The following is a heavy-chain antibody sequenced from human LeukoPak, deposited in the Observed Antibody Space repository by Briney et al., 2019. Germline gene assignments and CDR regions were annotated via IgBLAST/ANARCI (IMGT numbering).Heavy chain of an antibody. D-gene: IGHD4-11*01. CDR2: ISYDGNCK. CDR3: ATYSTRNAREFQS. V-gene: IGHV3-30-3*01. Sequence: GGSLRLSCAASGFTFSSYAMSWVRQAPGKGLEWVAVISYDGNCKYYADSVKGRFTISRDNAKMSLYLQMNSLRVEDTAVYYCATYSTRNAREFQSWGQGTLVTVSS. CDR1: GFTFSSYA. J-gene: IGHJ1*01.